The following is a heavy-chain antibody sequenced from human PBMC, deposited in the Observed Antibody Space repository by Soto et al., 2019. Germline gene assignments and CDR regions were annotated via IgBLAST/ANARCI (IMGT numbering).Heavy chain of an antibody. J-gene: IGHJ6*02. V-gene: IGHV1-18*04. D-gene: IGHD4-17*01. CDR2: ISAYNGNT. Sequence: GASVKVSCKASGYTFTSYGISWVRQAPGQGLEWMGWISAYNGNTNYAQKLQGRVTMTTDTSTSTAYMELRSLRSDDTAVYYCARDWDGDWDPEYYGMDVWGQGTKVTVYS. CDR3: ARDWDGDWDPEYYGMDV. CDR1: GYTFTSYG.